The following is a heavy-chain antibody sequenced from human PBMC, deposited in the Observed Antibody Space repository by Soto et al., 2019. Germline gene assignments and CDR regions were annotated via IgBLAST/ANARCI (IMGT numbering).Heavy chain of an antibody. CDR1: GGSFSDYY. V-gene: IGHV4-30-4*01. CDR2: IYYSGST. CDR3: ARYQPASPGAFDI. J-gene: IGHJ3*02. Sequence: NPSETLSLTCAVYGGSFSDYYWSWIRQPPGKGLEWIGYIYYSGSTYYNPSLKSRVTISVDTSKNQFSLKLSSVTAADTAVYYCARYQPASPGAFDIWGQGTMVTVSS. D-gene: IGHD2-2*01.